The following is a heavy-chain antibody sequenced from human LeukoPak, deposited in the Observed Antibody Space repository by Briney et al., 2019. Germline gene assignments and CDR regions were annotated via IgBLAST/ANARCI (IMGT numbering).Heavy chain of an antibody. CDR1: GYTFTGHY. V-gene: IGHV1-2*02. CDR2: INPNTGGT. D-gene: IGHD4-23*01. CDR3: AREDYGGNSRWFDP. Sequence: ASVKVSCKASGYTFTGHYMHWVRQAPGQGLEWMGWINPNTGGTNYAQKFQGRVTMTRDTSINTAYMELSRLRSDDTAVYYCAREDYGGNSRWFDPWGQGTLVTVSS. J-gene: IGHJ5*02.